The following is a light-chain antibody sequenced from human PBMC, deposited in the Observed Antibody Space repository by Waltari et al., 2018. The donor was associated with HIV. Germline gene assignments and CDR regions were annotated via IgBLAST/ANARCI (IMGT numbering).Light chain of an antibody. CDR3: SSYRNNYVLV. J-gene: IGLJ3*02. Sequence: QSALTQPASVSGSPGPSIPISCTGIGHGVHPYQLVTWYQQQPDKAPQLIIYHVDTRPSGVSYRFSGSKSGNTASLTISGLQAEDEAYYYCSSYRNNYVLVFGGGTKLTVL. CDR1: GHGVHPYQL. V-gene: IGLV2-14*02. CDR2: HVD.